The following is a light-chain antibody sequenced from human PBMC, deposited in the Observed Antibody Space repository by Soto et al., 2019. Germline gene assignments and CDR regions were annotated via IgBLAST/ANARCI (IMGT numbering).Light chain of an antibody. CDR1: QSVLYSSNNKND. V-gene: IGKV4-1*01. J-gene: IGKJ2*01. Sequence: DIVMTQSPDSLAVSLGERATINCKSSQSVLYSSNNKNDLAWYQQKPGQPPKLLIYWASTRESSVPDRFSGSGSVTELAINIRSLQAEAVAVYYYHYSSVTLYSFGHRNKLPIK. CDR3: HYSSVTLYS. CDR2: WAS.